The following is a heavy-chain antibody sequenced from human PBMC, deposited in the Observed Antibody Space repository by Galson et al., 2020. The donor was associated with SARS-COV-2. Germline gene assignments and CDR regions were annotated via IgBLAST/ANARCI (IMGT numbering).Heavy chain of an antibody. CDR3: ARDRPIAWLDAFCI. V-gene: IGHV3-33*01. J-gene: IGHJ3*02. CDR2: IWYDGSNK. D-gene: IGHD5-18*01. CDR1: GFTFSSYG. Sequence: GGSLRLSCAASGFTFSSYGMHWVRQAPGKGLEWVAVIWYDGSNKYYADSVKGRFTISRDNSKNTLYLQMNSLRAEDTAVYYCARDRPIAWLDAFCIWCQGTMVTVSS.